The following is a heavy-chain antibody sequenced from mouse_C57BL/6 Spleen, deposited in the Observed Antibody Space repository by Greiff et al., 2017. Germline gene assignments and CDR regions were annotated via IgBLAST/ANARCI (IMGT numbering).Heavy chain of an antibody. J-gene: IGHJ2*01. Sequence: QVQLQQSGPELVKPGASVKISCKASGYAFSSSWMNWVKQRPGKGLEWIGRIYPGDGDTNYNGKFKGKATLTADKSSSTAYMQLSSLTSEDSAVYFCAREALDSSGYRDFDYWGQGTTLTVSS. V-gene: IGHV1-82*01. CDR3: AREALDSSGYRDFDY. D-gene: IGHD3-2*02. CDR1: GYAFSSSW. CDR2: IYPGDGDT.